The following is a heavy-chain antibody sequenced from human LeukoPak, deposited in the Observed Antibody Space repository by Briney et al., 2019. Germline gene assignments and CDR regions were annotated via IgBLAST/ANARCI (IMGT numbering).Heavy chain of an antibody. CDR3: ARDSGIAAAGRLDP. Sequence: GASVKVSCKASGYTFTNYYMHWVRQAPGQGLEWMGMINPSGGSTTYSQKFQGRVTVTRDTSTSTVYMDLSSLRSEDTAVYYCARDSGIAAAGRLDPWGQGTLVTVSS. V-gene: IGHV1-46*01. CDR2: INPSGGST. D-gene: IGHD6-13*01. J-gene: IGHJ5*02. CDR1: GYTFTNYY.